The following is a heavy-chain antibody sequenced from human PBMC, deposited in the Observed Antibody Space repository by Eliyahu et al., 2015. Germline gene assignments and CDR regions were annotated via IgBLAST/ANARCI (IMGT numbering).Heavy chain of an antibody. J-gene: IGHJ4*02. CDR1: GFTFSXYA. V-gene: IGHV3-23*01. Sequence: EVQLLESGGGLVQPGGSLRLSCAASGFTFSXYAMSWVRQAPGKGLEWVSXISGSGGSTYYADSVKGRXTXSRDNSKNTLYLQMNSLRAEDTAVYYCAKEGGDSSGYFPFDYWGQGTLVTVSS. D-gene: IGHD3-22*01. CDR2: ISGSGGST. CDR3: AKEGGDSSGYFPFDY.